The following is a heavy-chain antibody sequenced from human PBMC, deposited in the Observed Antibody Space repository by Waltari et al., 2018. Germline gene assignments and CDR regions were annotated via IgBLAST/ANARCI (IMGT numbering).Heavy chain of an antibody. CDR3: ATYIGASVGTAAFDV. D-gene: IGHD5-12*01. CDR1: GVSITSNRHH. V-gene: IGHV4-39*01. J-gene: IGHJ3*01. CDR2: VSYSGAT. Sequence: QLQLQDSGPRLVKPSETLSLTCTVSGVSITSNRHHWAWIRQSPGQGLEWIGTVSYSGATYISPSLKSRVSVSRDTSKNQLSLILGSVTAAYMAVYYCATYIGASVGTAAFDVWGQGTMVTVSS.